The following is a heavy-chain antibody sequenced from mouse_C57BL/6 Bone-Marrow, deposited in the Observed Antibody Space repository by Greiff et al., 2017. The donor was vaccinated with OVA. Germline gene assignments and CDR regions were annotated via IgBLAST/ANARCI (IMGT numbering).Heavy chain of an antibody. CDR1: GYAFSSSW. Sequence: QVQLQQSGPELVKPGASVKISCKASGYAFSSSWMNWVKQRPGKGLEWIGRIYPGDGDTNYNGKFKGKATLTADKSSSTAYMQLSSLTSEDSAVYFWARWGFITTWGQGTTLTVSS. CDR3: ARWGFITT. J-gene: IGHJ2*01. CDR2: IYPGDGDT. V-gene: IGHV1-82*01. D-gene: IGHD1-1*01.